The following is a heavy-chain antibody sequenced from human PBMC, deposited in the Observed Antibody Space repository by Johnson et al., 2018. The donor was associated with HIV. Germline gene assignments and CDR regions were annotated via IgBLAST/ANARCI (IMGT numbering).Heavy chain of an antibody. J-gene: IGHJ3*02. V-gene: IGHV3-30-3*01. CDR1: GFTFSSYA. Sequence: QVQLVESGGGLVQPGGSLRLSCAASGFTFSSYAMHWVRQAPGKGLEWVAVISHDGNENHYADSVKGRFTVSGDSPKYTVALQMDSLRPEDTAVYYCARGGYSINDRGAFDIWGQGTMVTVSS. CDR2: ISHDGNEN. D-gene: IGHD6-13*01. CDR3: ARGGYSINDRGAFDI.